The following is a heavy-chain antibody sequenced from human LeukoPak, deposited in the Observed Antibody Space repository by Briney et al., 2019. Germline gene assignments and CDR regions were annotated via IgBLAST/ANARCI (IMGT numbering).Heavy chain of an antibody. CDR1: GFTFSSYA. V-gene: IGHV3-23*01. CDR3: AKDPYSSGWRGGENWFDP. CDR2: ISGSGGST. Sequence: PGGSLRLSCAASGFTFSSYAMSWVRQAPGKGLEWVSAISGSGGSTYYADSVKGRFTISRDNSKNTLYLQMNSLRAEDTAVYYCAKDPYSSGWRGGENWFDPWGQGTLVTVSS. D-gene: IGHD6-19*01. J-gene: IGHJ5*02.